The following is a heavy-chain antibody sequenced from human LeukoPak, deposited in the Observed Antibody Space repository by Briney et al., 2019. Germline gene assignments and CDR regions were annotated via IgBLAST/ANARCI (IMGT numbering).Heavy chain of an antibody. J-gene: IGHJ4*02. V-gene: IGHV4-61*01. D-gene: IGHD3-22*01. Sequence: SETLSLTCTVSGGSISSGSYYWSWIRQPPGKGLEWIGYIYYSGSTNYNPSLKSRVTISVDTSKNQFSLKLSSVTAADTAVYYCARLSGYSSGHYYSDYWGQGTLVTVSS. CDR3: ARLSGYSSGHYYSDY. CDR1: GGSISSGSYY. CDR2: IYYSGST.